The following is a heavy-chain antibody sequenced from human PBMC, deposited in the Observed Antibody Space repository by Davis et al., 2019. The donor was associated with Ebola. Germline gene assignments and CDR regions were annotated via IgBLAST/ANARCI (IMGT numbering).Heavy chain of an antibody. V-gene: IGHV1-18*01. CDR1: GYTFTSYD. CDR3: ARDPRNNHVLISSDPLDI. J-gene: IGHJ3*02. CDR2: ISTYTGKT. D-gene: IGHD1-14*01. Sequence: ASVKVSCKASGYTFTSYDINWVRQAPGQGLEWMGWISTYTGKTNYAENLQGRVTVSTDTSTGTAFMELRSLRSDDTAVYYCARDPRNNHVLISSDPLDIWGQGTVITVS.